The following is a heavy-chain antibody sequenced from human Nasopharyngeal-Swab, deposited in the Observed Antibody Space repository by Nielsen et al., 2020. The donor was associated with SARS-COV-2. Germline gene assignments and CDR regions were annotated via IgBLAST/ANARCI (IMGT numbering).Heavy chain of an antibody. V-gene: IGHV1-46*01. D-gene: IGHD6-13*01. Sequence: ASVKVSCKPSGYTFTSYYIHWVRQAPGQGLEWTGVINPDDGGTTYAQKFQDRVTLTRDTSTTTVYMQLSNLRSEDTAVYFCARAGYTSSWYVGIWFDPWGQGTQVTVSS. CDR2: INPDDGGT. CDR1: GYTFTSYY. CDR3: ARAGYTSSWYVGIWFDP. J-gene: IGHJ5*02.